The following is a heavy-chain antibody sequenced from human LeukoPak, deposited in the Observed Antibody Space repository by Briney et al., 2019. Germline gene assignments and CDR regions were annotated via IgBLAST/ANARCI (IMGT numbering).Heavy chain of an antibody. J-gene: IGHJ4*02. D-gene: IGHD6-6*01. Sequence: PGGSLRLSCAASGFTFSSYAMHRVRQAPGKGLEWVAVISYDGSNKYYADSVKGRFTISRDNSKNTLYLQMNSLRAEDTAVYYCAREGGSSEISDYWGQGTLVTVSS. CDR1: GFTFSSYA. CDR3: AREGGSSEISDY. V-gene: IGHV3-30*04. CDR2: ISYDGSNK.